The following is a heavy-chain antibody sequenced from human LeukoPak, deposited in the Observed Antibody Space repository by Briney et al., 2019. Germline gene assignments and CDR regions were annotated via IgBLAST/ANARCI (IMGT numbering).Heavy chain of an antibody. V-gene: IGHV1-69*01. CDR3: ARGWLAETTVVTPYNY. CDR2: IIPIFGTA. CDR1: GGTFSNCA. J-gene: IGHJ4*02. D-gene: IGHD4-23*01. Sequence: GSSVKVSCKTSGGTFSNCAISWVRQAPGQGLEWMGGIIPIFGTAHYAQKFRGRVTITADESTSTAYMELSSLRSEDTAVYYCARGWLAETTVVTPYNYWGQGTVVTVSS.